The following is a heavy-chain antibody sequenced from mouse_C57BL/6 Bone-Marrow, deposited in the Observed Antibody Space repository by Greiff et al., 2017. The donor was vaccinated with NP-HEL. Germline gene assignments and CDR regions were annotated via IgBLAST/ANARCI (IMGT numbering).Heavy chain of an antibody. Sequence: QVQLKESGAELARPGASVKLSCKASGYTFTSYGISWVKQRTGQGLEWIGEIYPRSGNTYYNEKFKGKATLTADKSSSTAYMELRSLTSEDSAVYFCARGGRRDWYFDVWGTGTTVTVSS. CDR1: GYTFTSYG. D-gene: IGHD2-12*01. V-gene: IGHV1-81*01. CDR2: IYPRSGNT. CDR3: ARGGRRDWYFDV. J-gene: IGHJ1*03.